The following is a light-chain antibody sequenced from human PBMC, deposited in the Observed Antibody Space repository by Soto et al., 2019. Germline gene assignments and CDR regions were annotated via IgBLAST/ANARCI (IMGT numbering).Light chain of an antibody. CDR1: SSDVGGYNY. J-gene: IGLJ1*01. CDR3: SSYTTSSTNV. V-gene: IGLV2-14*01. Sequence: QSALTQPASVSGSPGQSITISCTGTSSDVGGYNYVSWYQHHPGKAPTLMIYKVSNRPSGVSNRFSGSKSGNTASLTISGLQAADEADYYCSSYTTSSTNVFGTGTKV. CDR2: KVS.